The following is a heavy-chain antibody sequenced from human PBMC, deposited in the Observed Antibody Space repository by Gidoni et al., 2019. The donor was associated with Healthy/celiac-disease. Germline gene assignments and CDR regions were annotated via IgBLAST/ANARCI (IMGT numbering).Heavy chain of an antibody. CDR3: AKDPYYYDSSGYYYVQDY. CDR1: GFTFSSYA. Sequence: EVQLLESGGGLVQPGGSLRLSCAASGFTFSSYARSWVRQAPGKGLEWVSAISGSGGSTYYADSVKGRFTISRDNSKNTLYLQMNSLRAEDTAVYYCAKDPYYYDSSGYYYVQDYWGQGTLVTVSS. CDR2: ISGSGGST. V-gene: IGHV3-23*01. D-gene: IGHD3-22*01. J-gene: IGHJ4*02.